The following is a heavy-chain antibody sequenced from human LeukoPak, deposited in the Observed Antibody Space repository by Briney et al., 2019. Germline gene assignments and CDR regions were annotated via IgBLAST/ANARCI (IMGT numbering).Heavy chain of an antibody. CDR3: AKRVGYGYGIDI. D-gene: IGHD4-17*01. J-gene: IGHJ3*02. V-gene: IGHV3-53*01. CDR1: GFTVSSND. CDR2: IESGGNT. Sequence: GGSLRLSCAASGFTVSSNDMSWVRQAPGKGLEGVSIIESGGNTYYADSVKGRFTISRDNSKTKVFLQMNSLRAEDTAFYYCAKRVGYGYGIDIWGPGTMVTVSS.